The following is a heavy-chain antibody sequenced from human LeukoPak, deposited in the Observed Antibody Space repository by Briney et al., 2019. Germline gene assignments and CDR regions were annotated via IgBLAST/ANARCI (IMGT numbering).Heavy chain of an antibody. D-gene: IGHD3-10*01. V-gene: IGHV3-30*18. CDR1: GFTFSSYG. CDR2: ISYDGSNK. CDR3: AKDRGSGSYYTTFGHFDY. J-gene: IGHJ4*02. Sequence: GGSLILSCAASGFTFSSYGMHWVRQAPGKGLEWVAAISYDGSNKYYADSVKGRFTISRDNSKNTLYLQMNSLRAEDTAVYYCAKDRGSGSYYTTFGHFDYWGQGTLVTVSS.